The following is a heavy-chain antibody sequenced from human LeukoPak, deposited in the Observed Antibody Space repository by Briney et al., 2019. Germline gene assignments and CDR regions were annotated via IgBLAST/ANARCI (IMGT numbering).Heavy chain of an antibody. V-gene: IGHV1-2*02. CDR2: INPNSGGT. Sequence: EASVKVSCKASGYTFTVYYMHWVRQAPGQGLEWMGWINPNSGGTSYAQKFQGRVTMTRDTSISTAYMELSRLRSDDTAVYYCAREDSSSWYSWDWFDPWGQGTLVTVSS. D-gene: IGHD6-13*01. J-gene: IGHJ5*02. CDR1: GYTFTVYY. CDR3: AREDSSSWYSWDWFDP.